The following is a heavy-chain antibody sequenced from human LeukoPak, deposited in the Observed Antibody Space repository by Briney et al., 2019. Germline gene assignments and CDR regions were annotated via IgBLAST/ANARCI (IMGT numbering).Heavy chain of an antibody. CDR1: GFPFTVYP. CDR2: SSSDETYK. Sequence: GGSLRLSCAASGFPFTVYPTHWVRQAPGKGLEWVSVSSSDETYKFYANSVRGRFTISRDNSKNRLYLQMSDLRAEDTAVYFCARSVSGVWLFDYWGRGTLVTVSS. D-gene: IGHD5/OR15-5a*01. CDR3: ARSVSGVWLFDY. J-gene: IGHJ4*02. V-gene: IGHV3-30-3*01.